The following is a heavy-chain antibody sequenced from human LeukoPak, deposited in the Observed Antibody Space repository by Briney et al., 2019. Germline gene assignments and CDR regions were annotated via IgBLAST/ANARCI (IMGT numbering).Heavy chain of an antibody. D-gene: IGHD3-16*01. V-gene: IGHV3-30*02. CDR3: AKGKGHYDYARRFEP. CDR1: GFTFSSYG. J-gene: IGHJ5*02. CDR2: IRYDGSNK. Sequence: PGGSLRLSCAASGFTFSSYGMHWVRQAPGKGLEWVAFIRYDGSNKYYADSVKGRFTISRDNSKNTLYLQMNSLRAEDTAVYYCAKGKGHYDYARRFEPWGQGTLVTVSS.